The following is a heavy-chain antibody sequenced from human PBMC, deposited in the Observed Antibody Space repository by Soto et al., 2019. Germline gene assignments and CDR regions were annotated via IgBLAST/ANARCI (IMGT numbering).Heavy chain of an antibody. J-gene: IGHJ5*02. V-gene: IGHV4-30-2*01. Sequence: QLQLQESGSGLVKPSQTLSLTCAVSGGSISSGGYSWSWIRQPPGQGLEWIVYIYHSGSTYYNPSLKSRVTISVDRSKNQFSLKLSSVTAADTAVYYCARVGGYCSGGSCSNWFDPWGQGTLVTVSS. D-gene: IGHD2-15*01. CDR1: GGSISSGGYS. CDR2: IYHSGST. CDR3: ARVGGYCSGGSCSNWFDP.